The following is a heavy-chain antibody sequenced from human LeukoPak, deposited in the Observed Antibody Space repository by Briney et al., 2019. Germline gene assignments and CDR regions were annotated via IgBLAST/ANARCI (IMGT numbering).Heavy chain of an antibody. J-gene: IGHJ4*02. CDR1: GFTFRNYV. CDR2: ISYDGSNK. V-gene: IGHV3-30*04. CDR3: AKSSYYDSSGYYREYYFDY. Sequence: GGSLRLSCAASGFTFRNYVIHWVRQAPGKGLEWVAVISYDGSNKYYADSVKGRFTISRDNSKSTLYLQMNSLRAEDTAVYYCAKSSYYDSSGYYREYYFDYWGQGTLVTVSS. D-gene: IGHD3-22*01.